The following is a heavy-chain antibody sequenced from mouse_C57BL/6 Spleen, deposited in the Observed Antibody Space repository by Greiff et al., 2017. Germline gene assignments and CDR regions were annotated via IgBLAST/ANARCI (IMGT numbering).Heavy chain of an antibody. J-gene: IGHJ3*01. CDR1: GYTFTSYW. D-gene: IGHD1-1*01. Sequence: VQLQQPGAELVKPGASVKLSCKASGYTFTSYWMHWVKQRPGRGLEWIGRIDPNSGGTKYNEKFKSKATLPVDKPSSTAYMQLSSLTSEDSAVYDCAREGLVRVEPGFAYWGQGTLVTVSA. CDR3: AREGLVRVEPGFAY. CDR2: IDPNSGGT. V-gene: IGHV1-72*01.